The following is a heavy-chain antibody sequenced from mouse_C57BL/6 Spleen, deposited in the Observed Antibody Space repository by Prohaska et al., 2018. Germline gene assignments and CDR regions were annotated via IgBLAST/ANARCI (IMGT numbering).Heavy chain of an antibody. CDR2: IYPGDGDT. D-gene: IGHD1-1*01. V-gene: IGHV1-82*01. CDR1: GYAFSSSW. CDR3: ARGHYYGSSAMDY. Sequence: QVQLQQSGPELVKPGASVKISCKASGYAFSSSWMNWVKQRPGTGLEWIGRIYPGDGDTNYKGKFKGKATLTADKSSSTAYMQLSSLTSEDSAVYFCARGHYYGSSAMDYWGQGTSVTVSS. J-gene: IGHJ4*01.